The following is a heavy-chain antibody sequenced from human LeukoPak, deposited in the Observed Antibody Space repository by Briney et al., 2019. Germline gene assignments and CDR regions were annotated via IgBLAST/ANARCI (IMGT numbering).Heavy chain of an antibody. J-gene: IGHJ4*02. V-gene: IGHV3-7*01. CDR1: GFTFSSYW. D-gene: IGHD4-17*01. CDR3: ARGPLIPIYGDYVVDY. CDR2: IKQDGSEK. Sequence: PGGSLRLSCAASGFTFSSYWMSWVRQAPGKGLEWVANIKQDGSEKYYVDSVKGRFTISRDNAKNSLYLQMNSLRAEDTAVYYCARGPLIPIYGDYVVDYWGQGTLVTVSS.